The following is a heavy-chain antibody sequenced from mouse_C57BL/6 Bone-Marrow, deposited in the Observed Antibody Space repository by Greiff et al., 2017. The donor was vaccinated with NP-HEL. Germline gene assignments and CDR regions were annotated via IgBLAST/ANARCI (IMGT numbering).Heavy chain of an antibody. CDR2: IYPGSGST. CDR1: GYTFTSYW. J-gene: IGHJ4*01. V-gene: IGHV1-55*01. D-gene: IGHD2-1*01. CDR3: ARCGNYLLYAMDY. Sequence: QVQLQQSGAELVKPGASVKMSCKASGYTFTSYWITWVKQRPGQGLEWIGDIYPGSGSTNYNEKFKSKATLTVDTSSSTAYMQLSSLTSEDSAVYYCARCGNYLLYAMDYWGQGTSVTVSS.